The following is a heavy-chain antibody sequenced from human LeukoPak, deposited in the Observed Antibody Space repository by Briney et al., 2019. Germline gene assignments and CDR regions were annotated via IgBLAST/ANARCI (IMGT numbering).Heavy chain of an antibody. CDR1: GGSISSNY. J-gene: IGHJ4*02. D-gene: IGHD1-26*01. CDR2: IYTSGST. CDR3: ARHGFRSGSYYFDY. V-gene: IGHV4-4*09. Sequence: PSETLSLICTVSGGSISSNYWSWIRQPPGKGLEWIGYIYTSGSTNYNPSLKSRVTISVDTSKNQFSLKLSSVTAADTAVHYCARHGFRSGSYYFDYWGQGTLVTVSS.